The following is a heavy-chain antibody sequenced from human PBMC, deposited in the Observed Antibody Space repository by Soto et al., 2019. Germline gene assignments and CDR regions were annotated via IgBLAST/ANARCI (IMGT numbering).Heavy chain of an antibody. D-gene: IGHD2-2*01. CDR3: TREVIVVVPTASFWFDP. Sequence: GGSLRLSCTASGFTFGDYAMSWFRQAPGKGLEWVGFIRSKAYGGTTEYAASVKGRFTISRDDSKSIAYLQMNSLKTEDTAVYYCTREVIVVVPTASFWFDPWGQGTLVTVSS. CDR1: GFTFGDYA. V-gene: IGHV3-49*03. CDR2: IRSKAYGGTT. J-gene: IGHJ5*02.